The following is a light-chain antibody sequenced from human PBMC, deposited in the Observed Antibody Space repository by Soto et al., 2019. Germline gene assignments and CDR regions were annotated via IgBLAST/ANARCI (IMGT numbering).Light chain of an antibody. Sequence: QSALTQPPSASGSPGQSVTISCTGTSSDVGGYNYVSWYQQHLGKAPKLMIYEVSKRPSGVADRFSGSKSGNTASLTVSGLQAEDEAHYYGSSYAGSNNLVFGGGTKVTVL. CDR3: SSYAGSNNLV. CDR2: EVS. CDR1: SSDVGGYNY. J-gene: IGLJ2*01. V-gene: IGLV2-8*01.